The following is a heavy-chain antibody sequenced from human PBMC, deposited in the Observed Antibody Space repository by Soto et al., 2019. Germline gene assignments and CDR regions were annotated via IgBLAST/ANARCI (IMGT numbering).Heavy chain of an antibody. CDR2: ISAYNGNT. Sequence: QVQLVQSGAEVKKPGASVKVSCKASGYTFTSYGISWVRQAPGQGLEWMGWISAYNGNTNYAQKLQGRVTMTTDTSTSTAYMELRSLRSDDTTVYYCARDLGIAAAGTGRPGWFDPWGQGTLVTVSS. J-gene: IGHJ5*02. CDR3: ARDLGIAAAGTGRPGWFDP. D-gene: IGHD6-13*01. V-gene: IGHV1-18*04. CDR1: GYTFTSYG.